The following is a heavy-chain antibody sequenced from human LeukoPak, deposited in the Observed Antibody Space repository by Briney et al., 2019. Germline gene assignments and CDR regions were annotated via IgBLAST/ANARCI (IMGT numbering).Heavy chain of an antibody. V-gene: IGHV3-30*02. CDR1: GFTFSSYG. CDR3: AKDRQDYIWGRRGYFDY. CDR2: IRYDGSNK. D-gene: IGHD3-16*01. Sequence: GWSLRLSCAASGFTFSSYGMHWVRQAPGKGLEWVAFIRYDGSNKYYADCVKGRFTISRDNSKNTLYLQMNSLRAEDTAVYYCAKDRQDYIWGRRGYFDYWGQGTLVTVSS. J-gene: IGHJ4*02.